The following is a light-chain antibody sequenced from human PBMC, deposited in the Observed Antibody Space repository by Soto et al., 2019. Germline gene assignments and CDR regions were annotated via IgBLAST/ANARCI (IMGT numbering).Light chain of an antibody. Sequence: EIVLTQSPATLSLSPGERATLSSRASESVSRHLAWYQQKPGQAPSLPIYDASNRATGIPARFSRSESVTDFTLTISSLETEDSAVYDWQQCSNWLTFGGGTKVEIE. V-gene: IGKV3-11*01. J-gene: IGKJ4*01. CDR1: ESVSRH. CDR3: QQCSNWLT. CDR2: DAS.